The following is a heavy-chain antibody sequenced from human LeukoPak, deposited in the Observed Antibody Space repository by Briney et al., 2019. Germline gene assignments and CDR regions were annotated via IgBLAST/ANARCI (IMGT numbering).Heavy chain of an antibody. CDR2: IIRIFGTA. Sequence: ASVKVSCKSSGCTLSSYAISGVRQAPGQGLEWMGGIIRIFGTANYAQKLQGRVTITADESTSTAYMELSSLRSEDTAVYYCARGLNCTNGVCYNDYWGQGTLVTVSS. CDR1: GCTLSSYA. D-gene: IGHD2-8*01. V-gene: IGHV1-69*13. CDR3: ARGLNCTNGVCYNDY. J-gene: IGHJ4*02.